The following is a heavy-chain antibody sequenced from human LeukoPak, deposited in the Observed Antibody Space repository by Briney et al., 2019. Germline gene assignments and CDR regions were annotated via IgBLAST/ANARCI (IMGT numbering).Heavy chain of an antibody. D-gene: IGHD3-22*01. V-gene: IGHV3-23*01. CDR2: IGDSGDST. Sequence: GGSLRLSCSASGFTFSSYAMTWVRQAPGKGLEWVSTIGDSGDSTYYADSVKGRFTISRDNSRNTVYLQMNSLSAEDTAVYYCANKYHYDSSGSSSYYFDYWGQGTLVTVSS. CDR3: ANKYHYDSSGSSSYYFDY. CDR1: GFTFSSYA. J-gene: IGHJ4*02.